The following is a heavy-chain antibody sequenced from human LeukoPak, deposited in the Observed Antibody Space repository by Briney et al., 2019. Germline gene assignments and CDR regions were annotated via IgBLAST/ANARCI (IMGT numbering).Heavy chain of an antibody. J-gene: IGHJ5*02. V-gene: IGHV4-38-2*02. CDR2: IYHSGST. D-gene: IGHD3-3*01. Sequence: PSETLSLTCTVSGYSISTGYYWGWIRQPPGKGLEGIARIYHSGSTYYNLSLKSRVTISVETSKKQFSLRLSSVTAADTAVYYCARDGRIRFPVTNWCYPWGQGTLVTVSS. CDR3: ARDGRIRFPVTNWCYP. CDR1: GYSISTGYY.